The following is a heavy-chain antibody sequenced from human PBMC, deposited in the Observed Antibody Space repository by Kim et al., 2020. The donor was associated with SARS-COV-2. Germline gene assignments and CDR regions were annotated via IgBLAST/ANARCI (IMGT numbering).Heavy chain of an antibody. J-gene: IGHJ4*02. CDR3: ARKLDNGAYHFDY. CDR1: GGSVHSADYY. CDR2: ICYSGTT. Sequence: SETLSLTCTVSGGSVHSADYYWSWIRQYPGKGLEWIGYICYSGTTYYNPSLKSRLVISVDTSKNQFSLNLSSVTAADTAIYYCARKLDNGAYHFDYWGRGILFTVSS. V-gene: IGHV4-31*03. D-gene: IGHD4-17*01.